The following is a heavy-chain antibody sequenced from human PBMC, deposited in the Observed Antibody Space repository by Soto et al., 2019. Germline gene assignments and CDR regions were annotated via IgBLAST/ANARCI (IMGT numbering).Heavy chain of an antibody. D-gene: IGHD6-6*01. CDR1: GYTFTSYY. Sequence: QVQLVQSGAEVKKPGASVKVSCKASGYTFTSYYMHWVRQAPGQGLEWMGIINPSGGSTSYAQKFQGRVTMTRGTCTSTVYMERSSLRSADTAVYYWARTRGTAASPFDYWGQGTLVTVSS. CDR2: INPSGGST. V-gene: IGHV1-46*01. J-gene: IGHJ4*02. CDR3: ARTRGTAASPFDY.